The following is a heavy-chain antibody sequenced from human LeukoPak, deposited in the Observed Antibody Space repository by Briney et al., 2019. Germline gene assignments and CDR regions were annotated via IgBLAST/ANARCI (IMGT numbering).Heavy chain of an antibody. V-gene: IGHV4-34*01. CDR1: GGSFSGYY. Sequence: PSETLSLTCAVYGGSFSGYYWSWIRQPPGKGLEWIGEINRSGSTNYNPPLKSRVTISVDTSKNQFSLKLSSVTAADTAVYYCARRRWFDPWGQGTLVIVSS. J-gene: IGHJ5*02. CDR3: ARRRWFDP. CDR2: INRSGST.